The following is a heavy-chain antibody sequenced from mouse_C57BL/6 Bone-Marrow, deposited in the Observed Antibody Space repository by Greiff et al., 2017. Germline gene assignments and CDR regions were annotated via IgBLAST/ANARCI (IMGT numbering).Heavy chain of an antibody. Sequence: HVQLQQSGAELARPGASVKLSCKASGYTFTSYGISWVKQRTGQGLEWIGEIYPRSGNTYYNEKFKGKATLTADKSSSTAYMELRSLTSEDSAVYFCARPYYYGSSQSFYAMDYWGQGTSVTVSS. J-gene: IGHJ4*01. CDR3: ARPYYYGSSQSFYAMDY. CDR1: GYTFTSYG. D-gene: IGHD1-1*01. CDR2: IYPRSGNT. V-gene: IGHV1-81*01.